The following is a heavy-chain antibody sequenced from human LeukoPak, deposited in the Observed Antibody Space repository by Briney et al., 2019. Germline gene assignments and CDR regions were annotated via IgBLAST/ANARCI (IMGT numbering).Heavy chain of an antibody. CDR1: GGSVSSGSYF. CDR2: IYYSGST. CDR3: ARAGIWGSYRSAAFDY. J-gene: IGHJ4*02. D-gene: IGHD3-16*02. V-gene: IGHV4-61*01. Sequence: SSETLSLTCTVSGGSVSSGSYFWSWIRQPPGKGLEWIGYIYYSGSTNYNPSLKSRVTISLDTSKNQFSLKLSSVTAADRAVYYCARAGIWGSYRSAAFDYWGQGTLVTVSS.